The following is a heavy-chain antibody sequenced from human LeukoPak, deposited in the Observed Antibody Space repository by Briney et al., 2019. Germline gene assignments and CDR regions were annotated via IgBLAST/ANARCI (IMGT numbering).Heavy chain of an antibody. V-gene: IGHV3-23*01. D-gene: IGHD6-19*01. CDR2: ISGSGGRT. J-gene: IGHJ4*02. Sequence: GGSLRLSCAASGFTFSSYAMSWVRQAPGKGLEWVSAISGSGGRTYYADSVKGRFTISRDNSKNTLCLQMNSLRAEDTAIYYCAKERYSSGWYGPTFDYWGQGTLVTVSS. CDR3: AKERYSSGWYGPTFDY. CDR1: GFTFSSYA.